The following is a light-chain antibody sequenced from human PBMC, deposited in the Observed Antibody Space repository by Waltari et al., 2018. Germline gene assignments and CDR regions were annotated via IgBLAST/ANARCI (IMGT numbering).Light chain of an antibody. Sequence: DIQMTQSPSSLSASVGDRVTITCRASQSISSYLNWYQQKPGKAPKLLIYAASSLQSGVPSMFSGSGSGTDFTRTISSLQPADFATYYCQQSYSTPPWTFGQGTKVEIK. V-gene: IGKV1-39*01. CDR2: AAS. CDR1: QSISSY. CDR3: QQSYSTPPWT. J-gene: IGKJ1*01.